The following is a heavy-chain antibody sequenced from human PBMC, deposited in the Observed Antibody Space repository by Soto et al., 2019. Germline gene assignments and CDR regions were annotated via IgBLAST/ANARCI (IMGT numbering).Heavy chain of an antibody. CDR3: AREVAPSGLPPSSLMDV. J-gene: IGHJ6*02. CDR2: ISSTGSTP. V-gene: IGHV3-11*04. Sequence: PGGSLRLSCAASGFPFSDSYMAWIRQAPGKGLEEIATISSTGSTPYYADSVKGRFTISRDNAQNSLYLEMNSLRGEDTAVYFCAREVAPSGLPPSSLMDVWGQVTTVTVSS. D-gene: IGHD2-2*01. CDR1: GFPFSDSY.